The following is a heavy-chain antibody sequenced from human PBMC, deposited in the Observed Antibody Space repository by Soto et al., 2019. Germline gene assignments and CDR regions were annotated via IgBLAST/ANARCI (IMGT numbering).Heavy chain of an antibody. V-gene: IGHV1-2*02. Sequence: QVPLVQSGAEVKKSGASVKVSCKASGYTFTGHYIHWVRQAPGQGPEWVGEIGPNKGDTKYAQKFQGRVIMTRDTSISTVYMELSNVSPDDTAVYYCGRGRSGELVVFYWGQGTLVTVYS. D-gene: IGHD1-7*01. CDR1: GYTFTGHY. CDR2: IGPNKGDT. J-gene: IGHJ4*02. CDR3: GRGRSGELVVFY.